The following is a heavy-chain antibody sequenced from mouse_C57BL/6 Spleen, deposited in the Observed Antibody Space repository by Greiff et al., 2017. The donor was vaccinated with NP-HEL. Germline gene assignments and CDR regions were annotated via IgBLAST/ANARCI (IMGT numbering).Heavy chain of an antibody. CDR3: ARGYGSSYGGAMDY. CDR2: INPNYGTT. J-gene: IGHJ4*01. Sequence: EVQLQQSGPELVKPGASVTISCKASGYSFTDYNLNWVKQSNGKSLEWIGVINPNYGTTSYNQKFKGKATLTVDQSSSTAYMQLNSLTSEDSAVYYCARGYGSSYGGAMDYWGQGTSVTVSS. D-gene: IGHD1-1*01. V-gene: IGHV1-39*01. CDR1: GYSFTDYN.